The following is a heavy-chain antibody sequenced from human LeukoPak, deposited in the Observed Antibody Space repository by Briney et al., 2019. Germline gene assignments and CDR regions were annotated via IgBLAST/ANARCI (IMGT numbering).Heavy chain of an antibody. CDR2: IYYSGST. CDR3: ARDMKLIAVFDY. Sequence: SETLSLTCTVSGGSISSSSYYWGWIRQPPGKGLEWIGSIYYSGSTNYNPSLKSRVTISVDTSKNQFSLKLSSVTAADTAVYYCARDMKLIAVFDYWGQGTLVTVSS. V-gene: IGHV4-39*07. D-gene: IGHD6-19*01. J-gene: IGHJ4*02. CDR1: GGSISSSSYY.